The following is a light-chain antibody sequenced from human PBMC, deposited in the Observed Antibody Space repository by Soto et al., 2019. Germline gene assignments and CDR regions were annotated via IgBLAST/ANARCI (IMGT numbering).Light chain of an antibody. CDR3: LQFGVSPLLT. Sequence: EVVLPQSPSTLSLYAGEIATLACRASQSISSSSLSWYQQKPGHAPRLLIYGASTRATGIPERFSGSGSGTDFSLTINSLEPEDFAMYYCLQFGVSPLLTFGQGTKVDIK. CDR1: QSISSSS. V-gene: IGKV3-20*01. CDR2: GAS. J-gene: IGKJ2*01.